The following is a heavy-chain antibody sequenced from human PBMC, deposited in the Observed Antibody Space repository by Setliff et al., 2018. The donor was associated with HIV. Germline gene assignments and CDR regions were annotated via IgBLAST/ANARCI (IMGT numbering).Heavy chain of an antibody. CDR1: GFTFGDYA. J-gene: IGHJ4*02. Sequence: PGGSLRLSCTASGFTFGDYAMSWVRQAPGKGLEWVGFIRSKAYGGTTEYAASVKDRFTVSRDDSKSIAYLQMNSLKTEDTAFYYCTRAYDTRGFYSTYWGQGTLVTVSS. CDR2: IRSKAYGGTT. V-gene: IGHV3-49*04. CDR3: TRAYDTRGFYSTY. D-gene: IGHD3-22*01.